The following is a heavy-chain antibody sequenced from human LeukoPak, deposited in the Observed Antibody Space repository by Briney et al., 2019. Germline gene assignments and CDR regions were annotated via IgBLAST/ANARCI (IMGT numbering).Heavy chain of an antibody. J-gene: IGHJ6*02. CDR1: GYTFTSYD. CDR3: ARSHGWGYYYYGMDV. V-gene: IGHV1-8*01. CDR2: MNPNSGTT. Sequence: ASVKVSCKASGYTFTSYDINWVRQATGRGLEWMGWMNPNSGTTGYAQKFQGRVTMTRNTSISTAYMELSSLRSEDTAVYYCARSHGWGYYYYGMDVWGQGTTVTVSS. D-gene: IGHD3-16*01.